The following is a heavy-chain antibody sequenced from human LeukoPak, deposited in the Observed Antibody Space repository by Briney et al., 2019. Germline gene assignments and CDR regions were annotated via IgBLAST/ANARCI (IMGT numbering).Heavy chain of an antibody. D-gene: IGHD4-17*01. CDR1: GYIFTSYG. CDR3: ARDQLPTVTTSGLDY. J-gene: IGHJ4*02. V-gene: IGHV1-18*01. Sequence: ASVKVSCKASGYIFTSYGISWVRQAPGQGLEWMGWISAYNGNTNYTQKLQGRVTMTTDTSTSTAYMELRSLRSDDTAVYYCARDQLPTVTTSGLDYWGQGTLVTVSS. CDR2: ISAYNGNT.